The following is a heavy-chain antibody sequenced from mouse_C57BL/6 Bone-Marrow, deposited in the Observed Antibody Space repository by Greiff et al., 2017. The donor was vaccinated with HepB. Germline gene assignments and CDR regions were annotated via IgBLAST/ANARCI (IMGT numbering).Heavy chain of an antibody. D-gene: IGHD1-1*01. CDR1: GYTFTSYW. CDR3: ARDYGGPYYFDY. J-gene: IGHJ2*01. Sequence: VQLQQSGAELVKPGASVKLSCKASGYTFTSYWMQWVKQRPGQGLEWIGEIDPSDSYTNYNQKFKGKATLTVDTSSSTAYMQLSSLTSEDSAVYYCARDYGGPYYFDYWGQGTTLTVSS. V-gene: IGHV1-50*01. CDR2: IDPSDSYT.